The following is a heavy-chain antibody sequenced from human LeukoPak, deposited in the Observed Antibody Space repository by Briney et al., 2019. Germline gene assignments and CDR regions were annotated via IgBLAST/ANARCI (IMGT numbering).Heavy chain of an antibody. J-gene: IGHJ6*02. CDR2: INPNSGGT. Sequence: ASVKVSCKVSGYTFTGYYMHWVRQAPGQGLEWMGWINPNSGGTNYAQKFQGRVTMTRDTSISTAYMELSRLRSDDTAVYYCARDAGFAIQLWLGEIDYGMDVWGQGTTVTVSS. D-gene: IGHD5-18*01. CDR1: GYTFTGYY. V-gene: IGHV1-2*02. CDR3: ARDAGFAIQLWLGEIDYGMDV.